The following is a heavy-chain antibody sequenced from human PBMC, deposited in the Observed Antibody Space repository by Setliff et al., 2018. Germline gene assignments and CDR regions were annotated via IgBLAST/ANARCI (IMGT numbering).Heavy chain of an antibody. CDR3: ARTRGLDV. V-gene: IGHV1-18*01. Sequence: ASVKVSCKASGYTFTSYGFSWVRQAPGQGLEWMGWISVYNGKTKYAQKFQGRVTMTRNTSISTAYMELSSLRFEDTAVYYCARTRGLDVWGQGTTVTVSS. J-gene: IGHJ6*02. CDR2: ISVYNGKT. CDR1: GYTFTSYG.